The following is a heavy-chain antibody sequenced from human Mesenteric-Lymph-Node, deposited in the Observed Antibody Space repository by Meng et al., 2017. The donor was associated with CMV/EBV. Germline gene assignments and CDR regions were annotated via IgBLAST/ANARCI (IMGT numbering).Heavy chain of an antibody. CDR3: ARQGLVVPAAIHGGFPLVYWFDP. D-gene: IGHD2-2*02. V-gene: IGHV5-51*01. CDR2: IYPGDSDT. J-gene: IGHJ5*02. CDR1: GYSFTSYW. Sequence: GESLKISCKGSGYSFTSYWIGWVRQMPGKGLEWMGIIYPGDSDTRYSPSFQGQVTISADKSISTAYLQWSSLKASDTAMYYCARQGLVVPAAIHGGFPLVYWFDPWGQGTLVTVSS.